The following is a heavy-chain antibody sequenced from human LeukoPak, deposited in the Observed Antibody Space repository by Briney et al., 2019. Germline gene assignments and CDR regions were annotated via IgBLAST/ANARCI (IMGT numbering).Heavy chain of an antibody. Sequence: GGSLRLSRVVSGFTFEDYGINWVRQAPGKGLEWVSNINWNGGSTGYGDSVKGRFTISRDNAKNSVFLQMHSLRDDDTALYFCARDMLLGDAFDIWGQGTMVIVSS. CDR2: INWNGGST. CDR1: GFTFEDYG. J-gene: IGHJ3*02. CDR3: ARDMLLGDAFDI. V-gene: IGHV3-20*04. D-gene: IGHD3-10*02.